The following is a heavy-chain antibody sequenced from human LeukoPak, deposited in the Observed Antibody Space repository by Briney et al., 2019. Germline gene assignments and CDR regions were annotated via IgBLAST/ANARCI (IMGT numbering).Heavy chain of an antibody. J-gene: IGHJ6*02. CDR2: ISGSGGST. CDR3: AKDEGPLCYYGMDV. Sequence: GGSLRLSCAASGFTFSSYAMSWVRQAPGKGLEWVSAISGSGGSTYYADSVKGRFTISRDNSKNTLYLQMNSLRAEDTAVYYCAKDEGPLCYYGMDVWGQGTTVTVSS. CDR1: GFTFSSYA. V-gene: IGHV3-23*01.